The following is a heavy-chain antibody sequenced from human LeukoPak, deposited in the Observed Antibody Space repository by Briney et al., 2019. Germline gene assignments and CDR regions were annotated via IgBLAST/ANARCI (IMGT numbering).Heavy chain of an antibody. CDR3: AKRADSSAHSFDY. Sequence: GGSLRLSCTASGFPFSDYSMNWVRQAPGKGLEWISYIGISSGNTKYADSVKGRFTISRDNAKNSLYLQMDSLRVEDTAVYYCAKRADSSAHSFDYWGQGTLVTVSS. CDR2: IGISSGNT. V-gene: IGHV3-48*04. J-gene: IGHJ4*02. CDR1: GFPFSDYS. D-gene: IGHD3-22*01.